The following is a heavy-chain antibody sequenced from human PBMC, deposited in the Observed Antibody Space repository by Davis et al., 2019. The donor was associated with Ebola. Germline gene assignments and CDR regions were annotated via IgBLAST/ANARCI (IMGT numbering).Heavy chain of an antibody. V-gene: IGHV3-64*01. Sequence: GGSLRLSCAASGFTFSSYAMHWVRQAPGKGLEYVSAISSNGGSTYYANSVKGRFTISRDNSKNTLYLQMGSLRAEDMAVYYCARHPLWFRERSRFDYWGQGTLVTVSS. J-gene: IGHJ4*02. CDR1: GFTFSSYA. D-gene: IGHD3-10*01. CDR2: ISSNGGST. CDR3: ARHPLWFRERSRFDY.